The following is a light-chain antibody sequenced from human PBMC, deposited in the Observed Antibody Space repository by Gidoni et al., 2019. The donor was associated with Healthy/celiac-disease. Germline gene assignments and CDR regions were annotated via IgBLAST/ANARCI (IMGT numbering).Light chain of an antibody. V-gene: IGLV3-1*01. J-gene: IGLJ1*01. CDR3: QAWDSSTFYV. CDR1: KLGDKY. Sequence: SHELTQPPSVSLSPGQTASITCSGDKLGDKYACWYQQKPGQSPVLVIYQDSKRPSGIPERFSGSNSGNTATLTISGTQAMDEADYYCQAWDSSTFYVFGTGTKVTVL. CDR2: QDS.